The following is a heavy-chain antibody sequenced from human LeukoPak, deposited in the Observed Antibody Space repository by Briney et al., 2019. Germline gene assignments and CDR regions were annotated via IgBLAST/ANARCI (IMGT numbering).Heavy chain of an antibody. J-gene: IGHJ4*02. CDR2: IYYSGST. V-gene: IGHV4-30-4*01. CDR1: GGSISSGDYY. CDR3: DRGVRFLEWLYEVDY. Sequence: SQTLSLTCTVSGGSISSGDYYWSWIRQPPGKGLEWIGYIYYSGSTYYNPSLKSRVTISVDTSKNQFSLKLSSVTAADTAVYYCDRGVRFLEWLYEVDYWGQGTLVTVSS. D-gene: IGHD3-3*01.